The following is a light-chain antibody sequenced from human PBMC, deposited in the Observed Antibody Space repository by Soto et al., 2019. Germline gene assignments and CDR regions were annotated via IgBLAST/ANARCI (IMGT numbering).Light chain of an antibody. Sequence: QAASVSGSPGQSITISCTGTSSDVGGYNYVSWYQQHPGKAPKLMIYDVSNRPSGVSNRFSGSKSGNTASLTISGLQAEDAADYYCSSYTSSSTVVFGGGTKLTVL. J-gene: IGLJ2*01. CDR1: SSDVGGYNY. CDR2: DVS. CDR3: SSYTSSSTVV. V-gene: IGLV2-14*01.